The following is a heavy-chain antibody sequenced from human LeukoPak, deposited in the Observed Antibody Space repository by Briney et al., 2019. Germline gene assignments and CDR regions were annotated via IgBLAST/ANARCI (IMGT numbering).Heavy chain of an antibody. J-gene: IGHJ3*02. CDR1: GFTFSSYS. Sequence: GSLRLSCAASGFTFSSYSMNWVRQAPGKALEWVSYISSSSSTIYYADSVKGRFTISRDNAKNSLYLQMNSLRAEDTAVYYCARDPRKYSSTPGAFDIWGQGTMVTVSS. D-gene: IGHD6-13*01. CDR3: ARDPRKYSSTPGAFDI. CDR2: ISSSSSTI. V-gene: IGHV3-48*01.